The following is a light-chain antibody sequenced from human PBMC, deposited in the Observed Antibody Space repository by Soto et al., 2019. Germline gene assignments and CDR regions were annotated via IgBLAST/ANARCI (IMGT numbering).Light chain of an antibody. V-gene: IGKV3-11*01. CDR1: HNVDSY. J-gene: IGKJ4*01. CDR2: DVS. Sequence: EIVLTQSPATLSLSPGERATLSCRASHNVDSYLTWYQQKPGQAPRLLIYDVSKRATGIPVRFSGSGSGTDFTLTISSLEPEDVAIYYCQQRRNWPLTFGGGTKVEIK. CDR3: QQRRNWPLT.